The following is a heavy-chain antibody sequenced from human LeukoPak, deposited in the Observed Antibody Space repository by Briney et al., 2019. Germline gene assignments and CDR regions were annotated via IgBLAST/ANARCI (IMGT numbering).Heavy chain of an antibody. CDR2: IYYSGST. CDR3: AELVGATLSAWWFDP. Sequence: PSETLSLTCAVYGGSFSGYYWSWIRQPPGKGLEWIGYIYYSGSTYYNPSLKSRVTISVDTSKNQFSLKLSSVTAADTAVYYCAELVGATLSAWWFDPWGQGTLVTVSS. J-gene: IGHJ5*02. D-gene: IGHD1-26*01. V-gene: IGHV4-59*12. CDR1: GGSFSGYY.